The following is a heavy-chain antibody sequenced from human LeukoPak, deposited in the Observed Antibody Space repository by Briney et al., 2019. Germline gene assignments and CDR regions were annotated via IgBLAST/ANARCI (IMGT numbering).Heavy chain of an antibody. CDR1: GFTFRSYA. V-gene: IGHV3-53*01. CDR3: ARDTNY. J-gene: IGHJ4*02. Sequence: GGSLRLSCAASGFTFRSYAMSWVRQAPGKGLEWVSVIYSGGSTYYADSVKGRFTISRDNSKNTLYLQMNSLRAEDTAVYYCARDTNYWGQGTLVTVSS. CDR2: IYSGGST. D-gene: IGHD3-3*01.